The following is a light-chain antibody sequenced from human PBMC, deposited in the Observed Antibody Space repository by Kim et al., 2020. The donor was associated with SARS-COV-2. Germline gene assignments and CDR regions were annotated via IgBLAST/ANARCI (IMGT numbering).Light chain of an antibody. V-gene: IGKV1-39*01. J-gene: IGKJ2*01. CDR3: QHSYTIPYI. CDR1: QSLSRY. Sequence: DIQMTQSPSSLSVSVGDRVTITCRASQSLSRYLNWYQQKPGKAPKLLIYAASSLQSGVPLRFRGSGSGTDFTLTISSLQLEDLATYYCQHSYTIPYIFGQGTKLEI. CDR2: AAS.